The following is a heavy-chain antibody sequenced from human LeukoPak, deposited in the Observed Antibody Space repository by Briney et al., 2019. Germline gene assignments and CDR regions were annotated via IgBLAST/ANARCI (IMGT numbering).Heavy chain of an antibody. V-gene: IGHV1-18*01. CDR1: GYTFTIYG. CDR3: ARVFFGGSYFGSDY. J-gene: IGHJ4*02. Sequence: ASVKVSFKASGYTFTIYGISWVRQAPGQGLEWMGWISAYNGNTNYAQKLQGRVTMTTDTATSTAYMELRSLRSDDTAVYYCARVFFGGSYFGSDYWGQGTLVTVSS. D-gene: IGHD1-26*01. CDR2: ISAYNGNT.